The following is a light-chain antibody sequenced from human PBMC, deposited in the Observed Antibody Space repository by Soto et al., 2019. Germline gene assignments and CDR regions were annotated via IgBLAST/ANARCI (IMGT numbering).Light chain of an antibody. V-gene: IGLV2-8*01. CDR3: SPYAAGKNPYIV. CDR1: SSDVGGYNY. CDR2: EVT. J-gene: IGLJ3*02. Sequence: QSALTQPPSASGSPGQSVTISCTGTSSDVGGYNYVSWYQQYPGRAPKLMIYEVTKRPSGVADRFSGSKSGNTASLTVSGLKAEDEADYHCSPYAAGKNPYIVFRGGTKLT.